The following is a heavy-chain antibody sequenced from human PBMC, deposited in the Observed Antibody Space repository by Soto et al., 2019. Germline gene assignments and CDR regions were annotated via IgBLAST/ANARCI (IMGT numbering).Heavy chain of an antibody. CDR3: AKERDDPRDYFHY. CDR2: ISYDGNNR. J-gene: IGHJ4*02. CDR1: GFTFSTYA. D-gene: IGHD3-3*01. V-gene: IGHV3-30-3*01. Sequence: SLRLSCAASGFTFSTYAMHWVLQPPGKGLEWVAVISYDGNNRYYADSVRGRFTISRDFSKNTVFLHMDSLRAEDTAVYYCAKERDDPRDYFHYWGQGTLVTVSS.